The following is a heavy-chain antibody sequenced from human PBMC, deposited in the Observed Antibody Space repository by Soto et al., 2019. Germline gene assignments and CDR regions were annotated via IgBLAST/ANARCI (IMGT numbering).Heavy chain of an antibody. Sequence: PLVESGGGVVQPGTSLRLSCVASGFTLSSYGMHWVRQAPGKGLEWVAAISYDGDDQYYGDSVRGRFTISRDNSEGEVYLQMNSLRAKDTGVYYCAKDRGHIAVAAITGGSDFHIWGRGTMVAVSS. CDR1: GFTLSSYG. CDR2: ISYDGDDQ. J-gene: IGHJ3*02. CDR3: AKDRGHIAVAAITGGSDFHI. D-gene: IGHD6-19*01. V-gene: IGHV3-30*18.